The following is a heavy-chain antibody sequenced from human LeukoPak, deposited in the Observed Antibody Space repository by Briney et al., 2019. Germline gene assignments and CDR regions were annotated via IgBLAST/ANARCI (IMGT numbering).Heavy chain of an antibody. CDR2: IYYSGST. J-gene: IGHJ5*02. CDR3: ARVGILRFPSNWFDP. D-gene: IGHD3-3*01. V-gene: IGHV4-61*01. CDR1: GASVSNDYYY. Sequence: SETLSLTCSVSGASVSNDYYYWSWIRQPPGKGLEWIGYIYYSGSTRYNPSLKSRVTISVDTSKNQFSLKLSSVTAADTAVYYCARVGILRFPSNWFDPWGQGTLVTVSS.